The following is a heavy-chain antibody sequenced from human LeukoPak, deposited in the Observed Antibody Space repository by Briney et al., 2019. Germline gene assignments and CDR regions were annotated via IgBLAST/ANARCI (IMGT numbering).Heavy chain of an antibody. Sequence: GGSLRLSCAASGIIFSGYAMNWVRQAPGKGLEWVSAVTGSGGSTYYADSVKGRFTISRDNSKNTLYLQMNNLRAEDTAVYYCAKVLDGYNYGAFDIWGQGTMVTVSS. CDR3: AKVLDGYNYGAFDI. J-gene: IGHJ3*02. CDR1: GIIFSGYA. CDR2: VTGSGGST. V-gene: IGHV3-23*01. D-gene: IGHD5-24*01.